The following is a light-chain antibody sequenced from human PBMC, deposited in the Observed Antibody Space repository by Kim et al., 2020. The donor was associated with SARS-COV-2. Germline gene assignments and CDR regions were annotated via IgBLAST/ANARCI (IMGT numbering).Light chain of an antibody. CDR3: SSYTSSSTLL. CDR1: SSDVCGYNY. V-gene: IGLV2-14*03. J-gene: IGLJ2*01. Sequence: GQSMTISCTGTSSDVCGYNYVSWYQQHPGKAPKLMIYDVCNRPSGVSNRFSGSKSGNTASLTISGLQAEDEADYYCSSYTSSSTLLFGGGTQLTVL. CDR2: DVC.